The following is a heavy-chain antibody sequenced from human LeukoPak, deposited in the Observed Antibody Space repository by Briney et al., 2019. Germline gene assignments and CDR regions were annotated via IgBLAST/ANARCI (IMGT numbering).Heavy chain of an antibody. Sequence: SQTLSLTCAISGDSVSSNSAAWNWIRQSPSRGLEWLGRTYYRSKWYNDSAVSVKSRIMINPETSKSQFTLQLNSVAAEDTGVYYCARGGTYGLGVWGQGTTVTVSS. V-gene: IGHV6-1*01. D-gene: IGHD1-26*01. CDR3: ARGGTYGLGV. J-gene: IGHJ6*02. CDR1: GDSVSSNSAA. CDR2: TYYRSKWYN.